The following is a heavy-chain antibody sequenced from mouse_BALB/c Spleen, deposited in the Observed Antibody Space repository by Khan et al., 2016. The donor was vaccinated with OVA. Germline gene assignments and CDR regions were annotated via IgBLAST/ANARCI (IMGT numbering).Heavy chain of an antibody. CDR1: GYSITSNYA. CDR2: ISYSGST. Sequence: EVQLQESGPGLVKPSQSLSLTCTVNGYSITSNYAWNWIRQFPENKLEWMGYISYSGSTNYNPSLKSRLSITRDTSKNQFFLLLHSVTTEDSATYDCARGNYYGYALDYWGQGTSVTVSS. CDR3: ARGNYYGYALDY. D-gene: IGHD1-1*01. V-gene: IGHV3-2*02. J-gene: IGHJ4*01.